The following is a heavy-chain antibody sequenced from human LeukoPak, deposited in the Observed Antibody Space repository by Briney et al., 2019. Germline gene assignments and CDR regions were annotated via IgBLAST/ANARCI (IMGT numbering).Heavy chain of an antibody. Sequence: GGSLRLSCAASGFTFSSYAMSWVRQAPGKGPEWVSAISGSGGSTYYADSVKGRFTISRDNSKNTLYLQMNSLRAEDTAVYYCANLHYDILTGYIYYFDYWGQGTLVTVSS. CDR2: ISGSGGST. CDR1: GFTFSSYA. CDR3: ANLHYDILTGYIYYFDY. V-gene: IGHV3-23*01. J-gene: IGHJ4*02. D-gene: IGHD3-9*01.